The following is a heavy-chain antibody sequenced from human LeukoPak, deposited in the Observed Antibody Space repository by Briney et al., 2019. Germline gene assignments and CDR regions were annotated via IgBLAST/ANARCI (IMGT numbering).Heavy chain of an antibody. D-gene: IGHD5-18*01. J-gene: IGHJ4*02. CDR1: GGSISSYY. Sequence: SETLSLTCKVSGGSISSYYWSWIRQPPGKGLEWIGEINHSGSTNYNPSLKSRVTISVDTSKNQFSLKLSSVTAADTAVYYCARGRFQLWPHYYFDYWGQGTLVTVSS. CDR2: INHSGST. CDR3: ARGRFQLWPHYYFDY. V-gene: IGHV4-34*01.